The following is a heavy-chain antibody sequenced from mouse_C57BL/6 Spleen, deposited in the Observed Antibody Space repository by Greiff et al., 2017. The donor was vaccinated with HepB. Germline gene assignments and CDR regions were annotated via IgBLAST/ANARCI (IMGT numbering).Heavy chain of an antibody. CDR3: AHSYYGSSYWYFDV. D-gene: IGHD1-1*01. Sequence: QVQLQQSGPELVKPGASVKISCKASGYAFSSSWMNWVKQRPGKGLEWIGRIYPGDGDTNYNGKFKGKATLTEDKSSSTAYMQLSSLTSEDSAVYFCAHSYYGSSYWYFDVWGTGTTVTVSS. J-gene: IGHJ1*03. CDR2: IYPGDGDT. CDR1: GYAFSSSW. V-gene: IGHV1-82*01.